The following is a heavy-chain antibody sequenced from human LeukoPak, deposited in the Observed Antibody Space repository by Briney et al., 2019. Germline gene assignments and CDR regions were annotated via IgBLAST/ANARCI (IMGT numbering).Heavy chain of an antibody. J-gene: IGHJ3*02. CDR3: AKAYTRSWYAAFDI. CDR1: GFAFTDYA. Sequence: GGSLRFSCAASGFAFTDYAISWVRQAPGKGLEWVSAITDSGGATYYADSVKGRFTISRDNSKNTLYLQMNSLRGDDTAIYYCAKAYTRSWYAAFDIWGQGTMVTISS. CDR2: ITDSGGAT. D-gene: IGHD6-13*01. V-gene: IGHV3-23*01.